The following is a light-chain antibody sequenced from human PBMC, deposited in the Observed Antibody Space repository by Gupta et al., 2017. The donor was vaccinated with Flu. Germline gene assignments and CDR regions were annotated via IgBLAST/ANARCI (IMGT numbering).Light chain of an antibody. Sequence: QSVLTQPPSASATPGQRVTISCSGSSSNIASNAVNWYQHLPESAPKLLIYSNKERPSGVPDRISASKSGTSASLAISGLQSEDEADYYCAAWDDSLNAWVFGGGTKLTVL. V-gene: IGLV1-44*01. J-gene: IGLJ3*02. CDR1: SSNIASNA. CDR2: SNK. CDR3: AAWDDSLNAWV.